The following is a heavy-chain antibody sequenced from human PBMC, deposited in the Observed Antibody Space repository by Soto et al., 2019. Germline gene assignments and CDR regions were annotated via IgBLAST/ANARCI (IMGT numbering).Heavy chain of an antibody. J-gene: IGHJ5*02. CDR1: AFTFSSYA. Sequence: GGSLRLSCAASAFTFSSYAMSWVRQAPGKGLEWISSISGSGLKKYYADSVKGRFTISRDNSKSTVYLELNNLSAEDTAVYHCAKNQGVELVPLATVDWFDPWGQGSVVTVSS. V-gene: IGHV3-23*01. D-gene: IGHD1-26*01. CDR3: AKNQGVELVPLATVDWFDP. CDR2: ISGSGLKK.